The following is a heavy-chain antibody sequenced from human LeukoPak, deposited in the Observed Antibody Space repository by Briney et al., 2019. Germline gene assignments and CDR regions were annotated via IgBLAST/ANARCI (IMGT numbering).Heavy chain of an antibody. V-gene: IGHV3-30*18. CDR3: AKAYSGYEQGGGLRVVY. D-gene: IGHD5-12*01. J-gene: IGHJ4*02. CDR2: ISYDGSNK. Sequence: GGSLRLSCAASGFTFSSYGMHWVRQAPGKGLEWVAVISYDGSNKYYADSVKGRFTISRDNSKNTLYLQMNSLRAEDTAVYYCAKAYSGYEQGGGLRVVYWGQGTLVTVSS. CDR1: GFTFSSYG.